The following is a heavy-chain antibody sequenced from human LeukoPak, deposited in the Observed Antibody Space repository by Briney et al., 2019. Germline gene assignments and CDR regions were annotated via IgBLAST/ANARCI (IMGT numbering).Heavy chain of an antibody. CDR3: TRGPILLWLHNGIDI. CDR2: VRSKAYGGTT. Sequence: GGSLRLSCTASGFILADHAMAWVRQAPGKGLECVGFVRSKAYGGTTEYATSVKGRFTISRDDSESIVYLQMNSLKTEDTAVYYCTRGPILLWLHNGIDIWGQGTTVIVSS. V-gene: IGHV3-49*04. CDR1: GFILADHA. D-gene: IGHD5-18*01. J-gene: IGHJ6*02.